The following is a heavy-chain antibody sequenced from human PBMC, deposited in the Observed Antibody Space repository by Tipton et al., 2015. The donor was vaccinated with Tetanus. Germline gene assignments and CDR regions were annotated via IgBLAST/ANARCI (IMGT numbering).Heavy chain of an antibody. D-gene: IGHD5-18*01. CDR1: GFTFSMFS. V-gene: IGHV4-34*01. J-gene: IGHJ2*01. CDR2: INHSGST. Sequence: LRLSCVASGFTFSMFSMNWIRQSPGKGLEWIGEINHSGSTTYSPSFKSRVTISVDTPKNQFSLKLTSLTVADTAVYYCARGGSYSYGPRGFDLWGRGTLVTVSS. CDR3: ARGGSYSYGPRGFDL.